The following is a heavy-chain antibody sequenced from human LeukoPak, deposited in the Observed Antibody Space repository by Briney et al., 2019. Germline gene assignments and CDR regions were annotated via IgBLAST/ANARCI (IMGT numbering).Heavy chain of an antibody. Sequence: PSETLSLTCTVSGGSISSYYWSWIRQPLGKGLEWIGHIYYSGSTNYNPSLKSRVTISVDTSKNQFSLKLSSVTAADTAVYYCARVPYYDFWSGYGSYGMDVWGQGTTVTVSS. J-gene: IGHJ6*02. CDR3: ARVPYYDFWSGYGSYGMDV. CDR2: IYYSGST. D-gene: IGHD3-3*01. V-gene: IGHV4-59*12. CDR1: GGSISSYY.